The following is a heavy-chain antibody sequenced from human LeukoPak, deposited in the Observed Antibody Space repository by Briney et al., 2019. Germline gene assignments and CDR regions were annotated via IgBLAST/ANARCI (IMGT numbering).Heavy chain of an antibody. D-gene: IGHD2/OR15-2a*01. CDR3: ARDLGLLALDY. Sequence: GGSLRLSCAASGFTFSSYGMHWVRQAPGKGLEWVANINQDGSEKYYVDSVKGRFTISRDNAKNSLYLQMNSLRAEDTVVYYCARDLGLLALDYWGQGTLVTVSS. CDR1: GFTFSSYG. V-gene: IGHV3-7*01. CDR2: INQDGSEK. J-gene: IGHJ4*02.